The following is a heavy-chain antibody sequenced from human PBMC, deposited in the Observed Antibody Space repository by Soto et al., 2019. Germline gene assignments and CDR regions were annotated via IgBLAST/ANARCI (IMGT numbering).Heavy chain of an antibody. J-gene: IGHJ4*02. CDR2: TYYRSKWYN. V-gene: IGHV6-1*01. CDR1: GDSVSSNSAA. D-gene: IGHD3-10*01. Sequence: SQTLSLTCAISGDSVSSNSAAWNWIRQSPSRGLEWLGRTYYRSKWYNDYAVSVKSRITINPDTSKNQFSLQLNSVTPEDTAVYYCARDGYYYGSGSYYTSRGAFDYWGQGTLVTVSS. CDR3: ARDGYYYGSGSYYTSRGAFDY.